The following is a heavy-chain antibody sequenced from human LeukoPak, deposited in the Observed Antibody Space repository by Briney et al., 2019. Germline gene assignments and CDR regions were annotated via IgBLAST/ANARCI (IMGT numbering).Heavy chain of an antibody. CDR3: ARLDCFVEGCYNH. D-gene: IGHD2-15*01. Sequence: PAESLSLTCSVSGDSVTSSYGSWIRQPPGKGLEWIGYVSSDGTTNYTPPHRSRLIMSVDTAKNHISLILTSVTASDTAIYYCARLDCFVEGCYNHWGRGTLVTVSS. CDR2: VSSDGTT. CDR1: GDSVTSSY. V-gene: IGHV4-59*08. J-gene: IGHJ4*02.